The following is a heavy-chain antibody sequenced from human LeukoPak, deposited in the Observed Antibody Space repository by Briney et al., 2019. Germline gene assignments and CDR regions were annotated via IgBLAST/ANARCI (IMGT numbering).Heavy chain of an antibody. D-gene: IGHD3-9*01. CDR1: GFTISNNY. CDR2: IYSGGST. J-gene: IGHJ3*01. V-gene: IGHV3-53*01. CDR3: ASSDILTGYYNVNF. Sequence: GGSLILSCAASGFTISNNYMTWVRQAPGKGLEWVSLIYSGGSTYYADSVKGRFTISRDNSKNILYLQMNSLRAEDTAVYYCASSDILTGYYNVNFWGQGTMVTVSS.